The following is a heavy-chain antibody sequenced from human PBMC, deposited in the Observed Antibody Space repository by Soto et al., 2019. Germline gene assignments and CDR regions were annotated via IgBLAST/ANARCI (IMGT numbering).Heavy chain of an antibody. V-gene: IGHV1-69*06. CDR3: ASQGIAAAGGGVDP. D-gene: IGHD6-13*01. CDR1: GGTFSSYA. J-gene: IGHJ5*02. Sequence: QVQLVQSGAEVKKPGSSVKVSCKAYGGTFSSYAISWLRQAPGQGLEWMGGIIPIFGTANYAQKFQGRVTITADKSTSTAYMELSSLRSEDTAVYYCASQGIAAAGGGVDPWGQGTLVTVSS. CDR2: IIPIFGTA.